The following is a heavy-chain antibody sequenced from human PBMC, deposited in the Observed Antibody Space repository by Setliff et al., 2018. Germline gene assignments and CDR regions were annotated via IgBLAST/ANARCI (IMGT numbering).Heavy chain of an antibody. J-gene: IGHJ5*02. Sequence: GASVKVSCKASGYTFTNYGVAWVRQAPGQGLEWMGWINPYKGHTFYAHKFQDRLTMTTDTSTDTAFLDLRSLRSDDTAVYYCARLPPPEHYNWFDPWGQGTLVTVSS. V-gene: IGHV1-18*01. CDR1: GYTFTNYG. CDR3: ARLPPPEHYNWFDP. CDR2: INPYKGHT.